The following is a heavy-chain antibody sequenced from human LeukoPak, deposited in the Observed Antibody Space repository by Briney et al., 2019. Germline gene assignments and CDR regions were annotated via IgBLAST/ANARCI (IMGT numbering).Heavy chain of an antibody. J-gene: IGHJ4*02. CDR1: GFTFSSYA. D-gene: IGHD5-24*01. CDR3: AKGARRDGYNSNAVDPPFDY. CDR2: ISGSVGST. V-gene: IGHV3-23*01. Sequence: GGSLRLSCAASGFTFSSYAMSWVRQAPGKGQEWVSAISGSVGSTYYADSVKGRFTISRDNSKNTLYLQMNSLRAEDTAVYSCAKGARRDGYNSNAVDPPFDYWGQGTLVTVSS.